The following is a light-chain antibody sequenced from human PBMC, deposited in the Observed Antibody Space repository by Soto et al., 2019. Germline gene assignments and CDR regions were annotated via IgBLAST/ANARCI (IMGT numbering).Light chain of an antibody. Sequence: IQMTQSPSSLSASVGDRVTITCRASQSVRDDVGWYQQKPGKAPKLMIYYASTLQSGVPSRFSGSASGTDFTLTISSLQPEDFATYYCLQESNYPLTFGGGTKIEIK. V-gene: IGKV1-6*01. CDR2: YAS. CDR3: LQESNYPLT. J-gene: IGKJ4*01. CDR1: QSVRDD.